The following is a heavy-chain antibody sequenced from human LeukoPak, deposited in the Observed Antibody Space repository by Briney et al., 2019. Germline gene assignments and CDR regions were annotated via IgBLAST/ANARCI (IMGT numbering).Heavy chain of an antibody. D-gene: IGHD3-22*01. J-gene: IGHJ4*02. CDR3: ASEYYYDSSGYSAFDY. V-gene: IGHV3-66*01. CDR2: IVSGGST. Sequence: GGSLRLSCAASGFTVSSNYLSWVRQAPGKGLEWVSVIVSGGSTYYADSVKGRFTISRDNAKNTLYLQMNSLRAEDTAVYYCASEYYYDSSGYSAFDYWGQGTLVTVSS. CDR1: GFTVSSNY.